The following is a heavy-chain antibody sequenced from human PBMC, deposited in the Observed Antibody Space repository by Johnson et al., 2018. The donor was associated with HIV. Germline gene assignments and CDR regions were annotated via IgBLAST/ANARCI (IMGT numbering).Heavy chain of an antibody. Sequence: QMLLVESGGGVVQPGRSLRLSCAASGFTFSSYAMHWVRQAPGKGLEWVAVISYDGSNKYYADSVKGRFTISRDNSKNTLYLQMDSLGAEDTAVYYCARVQLLADDVFNIWGQGTMVTVSS. CDR1: GFTFSSYA. CDR2: ISYDGSNK. V-gene: IGHV3-30-3*01. D-gene: IGHD3-10*01. J-gene: IGHJ3*02. CDR3: ARVQLLADDVFNI.